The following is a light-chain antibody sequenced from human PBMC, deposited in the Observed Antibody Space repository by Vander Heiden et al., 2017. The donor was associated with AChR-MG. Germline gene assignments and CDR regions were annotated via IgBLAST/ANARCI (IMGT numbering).Light chain of an antibody. V-gene: IGKV3-15*01. CDR3: QQYNDWPPKLT. Sequence: EIVMPQSPATVSVSPGGRVTLSCGASQSLGSNLAWYQQRPGQAPRLLIYGASTRATDIPARFTGSGSGTEFTLTIDSLQSEDFAIYYCQQYNDWPPKLTFGGGTKVEIK. CDR2: GAS. CDR1: QSLGSN. J-gene: IGKJ4*01.